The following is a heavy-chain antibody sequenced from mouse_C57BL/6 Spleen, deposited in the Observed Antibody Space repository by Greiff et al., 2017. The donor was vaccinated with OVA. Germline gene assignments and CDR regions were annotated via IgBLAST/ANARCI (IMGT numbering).Heavy chain of an antibody. V-gene: IGHV1-76*01. CDR1: GYTFTDYY. Sequence: VQLQQSGAELVRPGASVKLSCKASGYTFTDYYINWVKQRPGQGLEWIARIYPGSGNTYYNEKFKGKATLTAEKSSSTAYMQLSSLTSEDSAVYFCARRHYYYAMDYWGQGTSVTVSS. CDR3: ARRHYYYAMDY. J-gene: IGHJ4*01. D-gene: IGHD6-1*01. CDR2: IYPGSGNT.